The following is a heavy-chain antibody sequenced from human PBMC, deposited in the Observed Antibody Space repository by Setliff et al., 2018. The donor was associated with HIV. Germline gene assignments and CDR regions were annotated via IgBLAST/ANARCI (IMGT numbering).Heavy chain of an antibody. CDR1: GFTFSDYW. CDR3: ASGDYFNC. V-gene: IGHV3-7*01. J-gene: IGHJ4*02. D-gene: IGHD3-10*01. CDR2: IKDDGSDK. Sequence: GGSLRLSCIASGFTFSDYWMTWVRQAPGKGLEWVANIKDDGSDKNYVGSVKGRFTISRDNTKNSLYLQMNSVRTDDTAVYYCASGDYFNCWGQGTLVTVSS.